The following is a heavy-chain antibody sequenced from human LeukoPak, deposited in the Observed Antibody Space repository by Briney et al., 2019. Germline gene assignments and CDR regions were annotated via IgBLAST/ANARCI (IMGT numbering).Heavy chain of an antibody. J-gene: IGHJ3*02. Sequence: PGGSLRLSCAASGFTFSSYSMNWVRQAPGKGLEWVSSISSSSSYIYYADPVKGRFTISRDNAKNSLYLQMNSLRAEDTAVYYCARDYYDSTGYRYDAFDIWGQGTMVTVSS. D-gene: IGHD3-22*01. V-gene: IGHV3-21*01. CDR1: GFTFSSYS. CDR3: ARDYYDSTGYRYDAFDI. CDR2: ISSSSSYI.